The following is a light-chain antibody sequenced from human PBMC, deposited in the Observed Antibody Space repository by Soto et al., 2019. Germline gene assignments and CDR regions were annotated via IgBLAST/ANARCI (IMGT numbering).Light chain of an antibody. Sequence: QSALTQPASVSGSPGQSITISCIGTSSDVGDYNYVSWYQQHPGKAPKLMIYEVSNRPSGVSNRFSGSKSGNTASLTISGLQAEDEADYYCDSYTSSRAYVFGIGTKVTVL. V-gene: IGLV2-14*01. CDR1: SSDVGDYNY. CDR2: EVS. CDR3: DSYTSSRAYV. J-gene: IGLJ1*01.